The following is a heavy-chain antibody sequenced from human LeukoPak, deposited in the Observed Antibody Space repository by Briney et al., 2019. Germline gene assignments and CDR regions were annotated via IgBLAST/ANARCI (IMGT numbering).Heavy chain of an antibody. Sequence: GGSLRLSCAASGFTSSSYGMHWVRQAPGKGLEWVAVISYDGSNKYYADSVKGRFTISRDNSKNTLYLQMNSLRAEDTAVYYCAKAAAAGPKGPYYFDYWGQGTLVTVSS. CDR3: AKAAAAGPKGPYYFDY. CDR2: ISYDGSNK. V-gene: IGHV3-30*18. D-gene: IGHD6-13*01. CDR1: GFTSSSYG. J-gene: IGHJ4*02.